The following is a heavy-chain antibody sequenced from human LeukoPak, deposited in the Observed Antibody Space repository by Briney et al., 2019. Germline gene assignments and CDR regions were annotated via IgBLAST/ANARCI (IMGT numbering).Heavy chain of an antibody. V-gene: IGHV4-61*02. J-gene: IGHJ6*04. D-gene: IGHD2-15*01. Sequence: SQTLSLTCTVSGDSISGSSYYWSWIRQPAGKGLEWIGRIFASGTINYNPSLKSRVTLSVDTSKNQFSLKLNSVTAADTAVFYCARGTQGFMDVWGKGTTVIASS. CDR1: GDSISGSSYY. CDR2: IFASGTI. CDR3: ARGTQGFMDV.